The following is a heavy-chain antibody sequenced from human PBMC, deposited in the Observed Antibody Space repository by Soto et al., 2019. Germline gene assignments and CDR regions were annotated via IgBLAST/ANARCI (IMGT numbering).Heavy chain of an antibody. V-gene: IGHV3-48*02. Sequence: EGQLVESGGNLVRPGGSRRLSCEASGFVFSTYSMNWVRQAPGKGLEWISYISSTSGTIYYADSVKGRFTIFRDNAKNSLLRQMDRLGDDGTAVYDCANHNIRFSVAGTLYGLGVWGQGTTVTVSS. CDR3: ANHNIRFSVAGTLYGLGV. J-gene: IGHJ6*02. D-gene: IGHD6-19*01. CDR2: ISSTSGTI. CDR1: GFVFSTYS.